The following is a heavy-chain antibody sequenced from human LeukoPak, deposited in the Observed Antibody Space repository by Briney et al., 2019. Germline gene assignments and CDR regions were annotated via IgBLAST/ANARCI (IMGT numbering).Heavy chain of an antibody. V-gene: IGHV3-33*06. J-gene: IGHJ4*02. D-gene: IGHD2-2*03. CDR3: AKWRPGYCSSTSCYGPGLYYFDY. Sequence: PGGSLRLSCAASGFTFSRFGMHWVRQAPGKGLEWVAVIWYDGSNKYYADSVKGRFTISRDNSKNTLYLQMNSLRAEDTAVYYCAKWRPGYCSSTSCYGPGLYYFDYWGQGTLVTVSS. CDR1: GFTFSRFG. CDR2: IWYDGSNK.